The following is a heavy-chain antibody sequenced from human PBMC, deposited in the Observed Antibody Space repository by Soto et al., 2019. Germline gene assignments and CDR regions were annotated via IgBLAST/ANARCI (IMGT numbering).Heavy chain of an antibody. CDR3: ARDSIAAAGTGYYGMDV. D-gene: IGHD6-13*01. Sequence: GASVKVSCKASGYTFTSYYMHWVRQAPGQGLEWMGIINPSGGSTSYAQKFQGRVTMTRDTSTSTVYMELSSLRSEDTAVYYCARDSIAAAGTGYYGMDVWGQGTTVTVSS. V-gene: IGHV1-46*01. CDR2: INPSGGST. J-gene: IGHJ6*02. CDR1: GYTFTSYY.